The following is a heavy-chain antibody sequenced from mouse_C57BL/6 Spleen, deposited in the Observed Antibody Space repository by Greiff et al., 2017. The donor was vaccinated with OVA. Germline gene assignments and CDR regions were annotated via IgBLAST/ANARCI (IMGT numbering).Heavy chain of an antibody. Sequence: VQLQQSGPELVKPGASVKISCKASGYTFTDYYMNWVKQSHGKSLEWIGDINPNNGGTSYNQKFKGKATLTVDKSSSTAYMELRSLTSEDSAVYYCARCDSNYDYWGQGTTLTVSS. CDR1: GYTFTDYY. D-gene: IGHD2-5*01. CDR3: ARCDSNYDY. J-gene: IGHJ2*01. V-gene: IGHV1-26*01. CDR2: INPNNGGT.